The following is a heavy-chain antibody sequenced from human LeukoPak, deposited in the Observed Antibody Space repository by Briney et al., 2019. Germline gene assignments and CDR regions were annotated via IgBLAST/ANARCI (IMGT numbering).Heavy chain of an antibody. J-gene: IGHJ4*02. CDR1: GGTFSSYA. Sequence: ASVKVSCKASGGTFSSYAISWVRQAPGQGLEWMGGIIPIFGTANYAQKFQGRDTITTDESTSTAYMELSSLRSEDTAVYYCARVVVVVGNYYFDYWGQGTLVTVSS. CDR2: IIPIFGTA. CDR3: ARVVVVVGNYYFDY. V-gene: IGHV1-69*05. D-gene: IGHD3-22*01.